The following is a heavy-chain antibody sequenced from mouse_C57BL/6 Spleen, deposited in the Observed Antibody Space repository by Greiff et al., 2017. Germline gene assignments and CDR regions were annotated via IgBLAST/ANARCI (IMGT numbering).Heavy chain of an antibody. J-gene: IGHJ4*01. CDR2: INYDGSST. CDR1: GFTFSDYY. D-gene: IGHD1-1*01. CDR3: ARDRGSSYPAMDY. V-gene: IGHV5-16*01. Sequence: EVQRVESEGGLVQPGSSMKLSCTASGFTFSDYYMAWVRQVPEKGLEWVANINYDGSSTYYLDSLKSRFIISRDNAKNILYLQMSSLKSEDTATYYCARDRGSSYPAMDYWGQGTSVTVSS.